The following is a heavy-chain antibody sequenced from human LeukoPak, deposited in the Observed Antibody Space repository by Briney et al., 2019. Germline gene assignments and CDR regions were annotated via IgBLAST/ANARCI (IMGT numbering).Heavy chain of an antibody. D-gene: IGHD1-14*01. CDR3: ARKIGVPRNRNFDY. Sequence: SEALSLTCAVSGYSISSGYYWGWIRQPPGKGLEWIGSIYHSGSTYYNPSLKSRVTISVDTSKNQFSLKLSSVTAADTAVCYCARKIGVPRNRNFDYWGQGTLVTVSS. CDR2: IYHSGST. CDR1: GYSISSGYY. V-gene: IGHV4-38-2*01. J-gene: IGHJ4*02.